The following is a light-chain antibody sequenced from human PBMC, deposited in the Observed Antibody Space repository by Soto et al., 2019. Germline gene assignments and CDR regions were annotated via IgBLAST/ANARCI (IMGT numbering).Light chain of an antibody. J-gene: IGKJ2*01. V-gene: IGKV2-28*01. CDR2: LGS. Sequence: DIVMTQSPLSLPVTPGEPASISCRSSQSLLHSNGYNYLDWYLQKPGQSPQLLIYLGSNRASGGPDRFSGSGSDTDFTLKISRVEAEDVGAYYCMQALQTPYTFGQGTKLEIK. CDR3: MQALQTPYT. CDR1: QSLLHSNGYNY.